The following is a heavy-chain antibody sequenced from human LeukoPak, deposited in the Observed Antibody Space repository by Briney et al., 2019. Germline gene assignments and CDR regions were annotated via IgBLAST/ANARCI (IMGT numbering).Heavy chain of an antibody. D-gene: IGHD3-3*01. CDR3: AGIFCSSCDDAFDI. CDR2: ISTSGSST. J-gene: IGHJ3*02. Sequence: GGSLRLSCAASGFTFSDYAMSWVRQAPGKGLEWVSAISTSGSSTYYADSLKGRFTISRDNSKNTLYLQMNSLRAEDTAIYFCAGIFCSSCDDAFDIWGQGTMVTVSS. V-gene: IGHV3-23*01. CDR1: GFTFSDYA.